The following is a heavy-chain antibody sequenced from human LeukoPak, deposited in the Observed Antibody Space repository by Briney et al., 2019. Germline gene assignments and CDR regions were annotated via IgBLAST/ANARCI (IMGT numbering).Heavy chain of an antibody. J-gene: IGHJ4*02. CDR1: GFTFSSYA. V-gene: IGHV3-23*01. Sequence: GGSLRLSCAASGFTFSSYAMSWVRQAPAKGLEWVSAISGSGGSTYYADSVKGRFTTSRDNSKNTLYLQMNSLRAEDTAVYYCAKDLILWFGEFDYWGQGTLVTVSS. CDR2: ISGSGGST. D-gene: IGHD3-10*01. CDR3: AKDLILWFGEFDY.